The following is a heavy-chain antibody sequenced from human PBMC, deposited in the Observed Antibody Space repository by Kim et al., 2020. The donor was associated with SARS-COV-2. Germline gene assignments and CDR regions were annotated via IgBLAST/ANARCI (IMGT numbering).Heavy chain of an antibody. Sequence: SETLSLTCTVSGGSISSSGYYWGWIRQPPGKGLEWIGSIYYIGSTYYNPSLKSRVTISVDTSKNQFSLKLSSVTAADTAVYYCATIYDYCSGSYLGFCDCGQEAPVTAAS. CDR3: ATIYDYCSGSYLGFCD. V-gene: IGHV4-39*07. D-gene: IGHD3-10*01. J-gene: IGHJ4*02. CDR1: GGSISSSGYY. CDR2: IYYIGST.